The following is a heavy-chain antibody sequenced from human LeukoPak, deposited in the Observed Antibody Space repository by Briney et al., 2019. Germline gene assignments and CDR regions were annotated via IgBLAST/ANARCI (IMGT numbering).Heavy chain of an antibody. CDR2: ISAYNGNT. J-gene: IGHJ3*02. Sequence: ASVKVSCKASGYTFTSYGISWVRQAPGQGLAWMGWISAYNGNTNYAQKLQGRVTMTTDTSTSTAYMELRSLRSDDTAVYYCTVVVVAAKAFDIWGQGTMVTVSS. CDR3: TVVVVAAKAFDI. V-gene: IGHV1-18*01. CDR1: GYTFTSYG. D-gene: IGHD2-15*01.